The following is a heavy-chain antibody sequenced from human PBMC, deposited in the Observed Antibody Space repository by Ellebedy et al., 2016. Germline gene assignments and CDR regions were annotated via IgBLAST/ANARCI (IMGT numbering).Heavy chain of an antibody. CDR3: ARDLDGYSAFDI. J-gene: IGHJ3*02. V-gene: IGHV4-31*03. CDR1: GGSISSGGYY. D-gene: IGHD5-24*01. CDR2: IYYSGST. Sequence: LRLSCTVSGGSISSGGYYWSWIRQHPGKGLEWIGYIYYSGSTNYNPSLKSRVTISVDTSKNQFSLKLRSVTAADTAVYYCARDLDGYSAFDIWGQGTMVTVSS.